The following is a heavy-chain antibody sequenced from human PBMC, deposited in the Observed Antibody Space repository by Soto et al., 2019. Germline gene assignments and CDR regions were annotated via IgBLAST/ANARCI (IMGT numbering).Heavy chain of an antibody. Sequence: ASVKVSCKASGYTFTSYAMHWVRQAPGQRLEWMGWINAGNGNTKYSQKFQGRVTITRDTSASTAYMELSSLRSEDTAVYYCARKEGSYPNEDVSNYGDYYYYMDVWGKGTTVTVSS. D-gene: IGHD3-16*02. J-gene: IGHJ6*03. V-gene: IGHV1-3*01. CDR3: ARKEGSYPNEDVSNYGDYYYYMDV. CDR1: GYTFTSYA. CDR2: INAGNGNT.